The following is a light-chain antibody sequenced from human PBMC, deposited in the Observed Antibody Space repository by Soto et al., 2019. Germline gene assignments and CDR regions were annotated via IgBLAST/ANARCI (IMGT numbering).Light chain of an antibody. CDR1: SSDVGSYNL. CDR3: FSYAGSSTYV. V-gene: IGLV2-23*01. Sequence: QSVLTQPASVSGSPGQSITISCTGTSSDVGSYNLVSWYQQHPGKAPKLMIYEGSKRPSGVSNRFSGSKSGNTASLTISGLQAEDEADYYCFSYAGSSTYVFGPGTKVTVL. CDR2: EGS. J-gene: IGLJ1*01.